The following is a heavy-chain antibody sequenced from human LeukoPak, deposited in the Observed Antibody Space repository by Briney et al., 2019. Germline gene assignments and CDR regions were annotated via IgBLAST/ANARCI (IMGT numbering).Heavy chain of an antibody. D-gene: IGHD2-2*02. CDR3: AGVPAAIGVLGYFDY. CDR2: IYTSGST. V-gene: IGHV4-4*07. Sequence: SETLSLTCTVSGGSISSYYWSWIRQPAGKGLEWIGRIYTSGSTNYNPSLKSRVTMSVDTSKNQFSLKLSSVTAADTAAYYCAGVPAAIGVLGYFDYWGQGTPVTVSS. CDR1: GGSISSYY. J-gene: IGHJ4*02.